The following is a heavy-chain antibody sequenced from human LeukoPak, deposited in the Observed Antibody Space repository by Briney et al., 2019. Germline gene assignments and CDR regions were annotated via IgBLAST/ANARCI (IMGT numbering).Heavy chain of an antibody. V-gene: IGHV1-69*13. CDR3: AEGTWHCSSTSCYALNFDY. D-gene: IGHD2-2*01. CDR2: IIPIFGTA. Sequence: GASVKVSCKASGGTFSSYAISWVRQAPGQGLEWMGGIIPIFGTANYAQKFQGRVTITADESTSTAYMELSSLRSEDTAVYYCAEGTWHCSSTSCYALNFDYWGQGTLVTVSS. J-gene: IGHJ4*02. CDR1: GGTFSSYA.